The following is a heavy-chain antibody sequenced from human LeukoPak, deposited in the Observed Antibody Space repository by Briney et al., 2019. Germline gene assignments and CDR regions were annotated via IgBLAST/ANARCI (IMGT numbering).Heavy chain of an antibody. CDR1: GFTFSSYG. D-gene: IGHD2-15*01. Sequence: GGSLRLSCAASGFTFSSYGMHWVRQAPGKGLEWVAVIWYDGSNKYYADSVKGRFTISRDNSKNTLYLQMNSLRAEDTAVYYCARLAVVVAAYFDYWGQGTLVTVSS. CDR2: IWYDGSNK. CDR3: ARLAVVVAAYFDY. V-gene: IGHV3-33*01. J-gene: IGHJ4*02.